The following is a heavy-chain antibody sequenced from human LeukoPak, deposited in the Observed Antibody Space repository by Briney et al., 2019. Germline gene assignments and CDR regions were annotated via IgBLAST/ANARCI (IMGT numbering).Heavy chain of an antibody. D-gene: IGHD6-19*01. V-gene: IGHV3-23*01. CDR3: AKLRIAVAGTSIWFDP. J-gene: IGHJ5*02. CDR1: GGSISSYY. Sequence: PSETLSLTCTVSGGSISSYYWSWVRQAPGKGLEWVSAISGSGGSTYYADSVKGRFTISRDNSKNTLYLQMNSLRAEDTAVYYCAKLRIAVAGTSIWFDPWGQGTLVTVSS. CDR2: ISGSGGST.